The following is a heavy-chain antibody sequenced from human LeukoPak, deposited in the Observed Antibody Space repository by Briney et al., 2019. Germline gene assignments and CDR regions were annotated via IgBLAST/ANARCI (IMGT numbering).Heavy chain of an antibody. CDR2: ISGSGGRT. CDR3: AKGFRTGVGPYVGYHYYMDV. D-gene: IGHD1-26*01. V-gene: IGHV3-23*01. CDR1: GLTFSNYA. Sequence: GGSLRLSCAASGLTFSNYAISWVREAPGEGLEWVSAISGSGGRTYYADSVKGRFTISRDNSYNTVSLQMNSLRDEDTGVYYCAKGFRTGVGPYVGYHYYMDVWGKGATVTVSS. J-gene: IGHJ6*03.